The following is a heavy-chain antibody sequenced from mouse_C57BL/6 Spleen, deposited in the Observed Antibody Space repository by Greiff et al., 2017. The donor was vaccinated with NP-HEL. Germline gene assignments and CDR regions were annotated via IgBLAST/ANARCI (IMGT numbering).Heavy chain of an antibody. V-gene: IGHV1-18*01. Sequence: EVQLQQSGPELVKPGASVKIPCKASGYTFTDYNMDWVKQSHGKSLEWIGDINPNNGGTIYNPKFKGKATLTVDTSSSTAYMGLRSLTSEDTAVYYCARYHDYCSSYPWYFDVWGTGTTVTVSS. CDR3: ARYHDYCSSYPWYFDV. CDR2: INPNNGGT. J-gene: IGHJ1*03. CDR1: GYTFTDYN. D-gene: IGHD1-1*01.